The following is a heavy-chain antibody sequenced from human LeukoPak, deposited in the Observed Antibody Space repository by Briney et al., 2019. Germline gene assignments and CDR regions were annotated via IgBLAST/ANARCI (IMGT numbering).Heavy chain of an antibody. Sequence: GGSLRLSCAASGFTVSSNYMSWVRQAPGKGLEWVSVIYSGGSTYYADSVKGRFTISRDNSKNTLYLQMNSLRAEDTAVYYCARLVATIWEQHYYYYYMDVWGKGTTVTVSS. CDR2: IYSGGST. V-gene: IGHV3-53*01. D-gene: IGHD5-12*01. CDR1: GFTVSSNY. CDR3: ARLVATIWEQHYYYYYMDV. J-gene: IGHJ6*03.